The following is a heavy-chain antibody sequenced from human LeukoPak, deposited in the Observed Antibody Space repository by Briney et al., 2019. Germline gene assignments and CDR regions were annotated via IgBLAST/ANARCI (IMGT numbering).Heavy chain of an antibody. V-gene: IGHV3-11*04. CDR1: GFTFSDYY. CDR2: ISSSGSTI. D-gene: IGHD3-10*01. Sequence: GGSLRLSCAASGFTFSDYYMSWIRQAPGKGLEWDSYISSSGSTIYYADSVKGRFTISRDNAKNSLYLQMNSLRAEDTAVYYCARLDYGSGSDDYFDYWGQGTLVTVSS. J-gene: IGHJ4*02. CDR3: ARLDYGSGSDDYFDY.